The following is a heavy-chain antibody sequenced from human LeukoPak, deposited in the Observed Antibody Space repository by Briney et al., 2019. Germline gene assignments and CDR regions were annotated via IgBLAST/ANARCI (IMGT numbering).Heavy chain of an antibody. J-gene: IGHJ4*02. CDR1: GFSVSSNY. CDR3: AREFSGCGY. CDR2: LYSGGTT. D-gene: IGHD6-19*01. V-gene: IGHV3-53*01. Sequence: TGGSLRLSCAVSGFSVSSNYMTWVRQAPGKGLEWVSVLYSGGTTYYADSVKGRFTISRDNSKNTLYLQMNSLRAEDTAVYYCAREFSGCGYWGQGTLVTVSS.